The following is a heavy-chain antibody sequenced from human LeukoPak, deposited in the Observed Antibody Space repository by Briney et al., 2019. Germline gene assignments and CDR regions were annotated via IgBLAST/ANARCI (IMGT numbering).Heavy chain of an antibody. Sequence: GDSLKVSCKASGYTFTGYYMHWVRQAPGQGLEWMGWINTPWGSTNYAQKFQGRVTMTRDTSISTAHMELSRLRSDDTAVYYCARAASGSYYARYLKYWGQGTLVTVSS. J-gene: IGHJ4*02. CDR1: GYTFTGYY. CDR3: ARAASGSYYARYLKY. D-gene: IGHD1-26*01. V-gene: IGHV1-2*02. CDR2: INTPWGST.